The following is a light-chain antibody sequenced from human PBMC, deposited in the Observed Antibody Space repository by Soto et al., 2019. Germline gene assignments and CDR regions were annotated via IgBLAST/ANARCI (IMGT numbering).Light chain of an antibody. CDR3: QQSYNNPLT. J-gene: IGKJ4*01. CDR2: TAS. V-gene: IGKV1-39*01. CDR1: QRISAY. Sequence: DIQMTQSPSSLSAYVGDRVTITCRASQRISAYLNWYQHKPGKAPRLLIYTASRLQSGVPSRFSGSGSGTDFTLTISSLQPEDFATYYCQQSYNNPLTFGGGTKVDIK.